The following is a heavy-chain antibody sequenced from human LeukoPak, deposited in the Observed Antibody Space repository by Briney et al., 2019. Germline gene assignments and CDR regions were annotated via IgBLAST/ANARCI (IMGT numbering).Heavy chain of an antibody. J-gene: IGHJ6*02. CDR1: GGTFSSYA. V-gene: IGHV1-69*13. D-gene: IGHD3-10*01. Sequence: SVKVSCKASGGTFSSYAISWVRQAPGQGFEWMGGIIPIFGTANYAQKFQGRVTITADESTSTAYMELSSLRSEDTAVYYCASSGSGSYYIDPYYYYYYGMDVWGQGTTVTVSS. CDR3: ASSGSGSYYIDPYYYYYYGMDV. CDR2: IIPIFGTA.